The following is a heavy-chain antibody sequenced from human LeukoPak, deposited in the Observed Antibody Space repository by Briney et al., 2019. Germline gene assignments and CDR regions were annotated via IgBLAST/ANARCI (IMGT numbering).Heavy chain of an antibody. J-gene: IGHJ6*03. V-gene: IGHV3-64*01. CDR2: ITSGGGST. D-gene: IGHD3-3*01. CDR3: AATITGGNYYYMDV. Sequence: GGSLRLSCAASGFTFSRSAMHWVRQAPGKGLESVSGITSGGGSTYYANSVKGRFIISRDNSKNTLYLQMGSLGAGDMAVYYCAATITGGNYYYMDVWGKGTTVTVSS. CDR1: GFTFSRSA.